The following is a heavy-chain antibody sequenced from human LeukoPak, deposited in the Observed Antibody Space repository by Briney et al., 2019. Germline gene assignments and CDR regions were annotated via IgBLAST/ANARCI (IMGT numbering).Heavy chain of an antibody. D-gene: IGHD2-2*01. Sequence: GGSLRLSCAASGFTFSSFAMSGVRQAPGKGLEWVSAITGIGDATYYADSVKGRFTISRENSKNTLYLQMNSLRDEDTAVYYCAKGSRVSDYWGQGSLVTVSS. V-gene: IGHV3-23*01. J-gene: IGHJ4*02. CDR1: GFTFSSFA. CDR2: ITGIGDAT. CDR3: AKGSRVSDY.